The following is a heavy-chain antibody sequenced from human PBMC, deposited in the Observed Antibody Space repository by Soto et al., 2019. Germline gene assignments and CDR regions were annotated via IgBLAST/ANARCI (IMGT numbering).Heavy chain of an antibody. V-gene: IGHV3-11*01. Sequence: GGSLRLSCASSGFTLSDYYMSWIRQAPGKGLEWVSYISSSGHSIQYADSVKGRFTISRDNSKNTLYLQMNSLRAEDTAVYYCAKTLYYYDTGGYQWGQGTLVTVSS. J-gene: IGHJ4*02. CDR3: AKTLYYYDTGGYQ. CDR2: ISSSGHSI. D-gene: IGHD3-22*01. CDR1: GFTLSDYY.